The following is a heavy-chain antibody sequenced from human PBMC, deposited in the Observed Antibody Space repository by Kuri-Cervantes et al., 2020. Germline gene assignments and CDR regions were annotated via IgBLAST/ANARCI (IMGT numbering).Heavy chain of an antibody. Sequence: GGSLRPSCAASGSTFSSYGMPWVRKAPGKGLEWVAFIRYDGSNKYYADSVKGRFTISRDNAKNSLYLQMNSLRAEDTAVYYCAVPFGHTGNFGYWGQGTLVTVSS. D-gene: IGHD3-16*01. CDR3: AVPFGHTGNFGY. J-gene: IGHJ4*02. V-gene: IGHV3-30*02. CDR2: IRYDGSNK. CDR1: GSTFSSYG.